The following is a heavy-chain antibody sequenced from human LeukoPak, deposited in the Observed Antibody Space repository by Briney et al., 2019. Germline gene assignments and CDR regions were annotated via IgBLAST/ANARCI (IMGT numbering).Heavy chain of an antibody. J-gene: IGHJ4*02. CDR2: ISAYNGNT. CDR3: ARDSSRWYGGVLYYFDY. CDR1: GYTFTSYG. Sequence: ASLKVSCKASGYTFTSYGISWVRQAPGPGLEWMGWISAYNGNTNYAQKLQARVTRSTDTSTSTAYMELRSLRSDDTAVYSCARDSSRWYGGVLYYFDYWGQGTLVTVSS. V-gene: IGHV1-18*01. D-gene: IGHD6-13*01.